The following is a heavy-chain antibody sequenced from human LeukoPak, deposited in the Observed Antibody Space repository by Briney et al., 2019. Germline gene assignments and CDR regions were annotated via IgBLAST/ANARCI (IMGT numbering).Heavy chain of an antibody. CDR3: VKDGSGSYYTYYFDY. V-gene: IGHV3-30*02. D-gene: IGHD3-10*01. CDR1: GFTFSGYG. CDR2: IWNDGSNK. Sequence: GGSLRLSCAASGFTFSGYGMHWVRQAPGKGLEWVAVIWNDGSNKYYADSVKGRFTISRDNSKNTLYLQMSSLRAEDTAVYYCVKDGSGSYYTYYFDYWGQGTLVTVSS. J-gene: IGHJ4*02.